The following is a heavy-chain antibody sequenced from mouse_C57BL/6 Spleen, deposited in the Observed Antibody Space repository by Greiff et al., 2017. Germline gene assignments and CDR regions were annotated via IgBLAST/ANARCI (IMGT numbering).Heavy chain of an antibody. V-gene: IGHV1-64*01. Sequence: QVQLKQPGAELVKPGASVKLSCKASGYTFTSYWMHWVKQRPGQGLEWIGMIHPTSGSTNYNEKFKSKATLTVDKSSSTAYMQLSSLTSEDPAVYYCAREGNYEDYDGEGVGGWGQGTTLAVAS. J-gene: IGHJ2*01. CDR3: AREGNYEDYDGEGVGG. D-gene: IGHD2-4*01. CDR1: GYTFTSYW. CDR2: IHPTSGST.